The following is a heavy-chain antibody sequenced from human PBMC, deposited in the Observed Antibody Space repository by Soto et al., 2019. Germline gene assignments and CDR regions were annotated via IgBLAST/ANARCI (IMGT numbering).Heavy chain of an antibody. CDR3: ARDLKSQIRSGSYLDYYYGMDV. CDR2: TRNKANSYTT. CDR1: GFTFSDHY. V-gene: IGHV3-72*01. J-gene: IGHJ6*02. D-gene: IGHD1-26*01. Sequence: GGSLSLSCAASGFTFSDHYMDWVRQAPGKGLEWVGRTRNKANSYTTEYAASVKGRFTISRDDSKNSLYLQMNSLKTEDTAVYYCARDLKSQIRSGSYLDYYYGMDVWGQGTTVTVSS.